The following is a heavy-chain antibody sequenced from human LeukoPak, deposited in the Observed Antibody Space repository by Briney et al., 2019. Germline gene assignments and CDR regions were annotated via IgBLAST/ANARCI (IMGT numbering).Heavy chain of an antibody. CDR3: ARADCGGDCSLDN. V-gene: IGHV4-59*01. J-gene: IGHJ4*02. CDR1: GGSIRGYY. CDR2: IYSSGST. D-gene: IGHD2-21*02. Sequence: SETLSLTCNVSGGSIRGYYWSWIRQPPGKGLEWIGYIYSSGSTNYNPSLKSRVTMSVNTSKNQFSLKLSSVTAADTAVYYCARADCGGDCSLDNWGQGTLVTVSS.